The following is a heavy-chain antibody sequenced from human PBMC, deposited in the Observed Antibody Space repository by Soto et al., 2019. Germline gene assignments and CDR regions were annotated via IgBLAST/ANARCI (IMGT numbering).Heavy chain of an antibody. CDR1: GFTVSSNY. V-gene: IGHV3-66*01. CDR2: IYSGGST. J-gene: IGHJ6*02. Sequence: GGSLRLSCAASGFTVSSNYMSWVRQAPGKGLEWVSVIYSGGSTYYADSVKGRFTISRDNSKNTLYLQMNSLRAEDTAVYYCARDFIYDSSGAQGIGGQRHYYYGMDVWGQGTTVTVSS. D-gene: IGHD3-22*01. CDR3: ARDFIYDSSGAQGIGGQRHYYYGMDV.